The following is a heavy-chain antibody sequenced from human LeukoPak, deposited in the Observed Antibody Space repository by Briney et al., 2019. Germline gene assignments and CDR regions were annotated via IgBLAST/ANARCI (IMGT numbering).Heavy chain of an antibody. V-gene: IGHV4-34*01. CDR2: INHSGST. CDR1: GGSFSGYY. J-gene: IGHJ5*02. Sequence: SETLSLTRAVYGGSFSGYYWSWIRQPPGKGREWIGEINHSGSTNYNPSLKSRVTISVDTSKNQFSLKLSSVTAADTAVYYCARGGGDIVVVPAASRSSCWFDPWGQGTLVTVSS. D-gene: IGHD2-2*01. CDR3: ARGGGDIVVVPAASRSSCWFDP.